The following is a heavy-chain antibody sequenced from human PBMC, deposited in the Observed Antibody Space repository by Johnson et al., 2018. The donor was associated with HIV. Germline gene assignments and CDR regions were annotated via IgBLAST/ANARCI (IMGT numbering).Heavy chain of an antibody. V-gene: IGHV3-30*19. CDR2: ISRDGGTE. CDR1: GFTFSSYG. D-gene: IGHD3-10*01. Sequence: QVQLVESGGGVVHPGKSLRLSCVGSGFTFSSYGMHWVLQAPGEGLDWVAFISRDGGTEYYADSVKGRFTISRDNSKNTLYLQMNSLRAEDTAVYYCANLAGSDAFDIWGQGTMVTVSS. J-gene: IGHJ3*02. CDR3: ANLAGSDAFDI.